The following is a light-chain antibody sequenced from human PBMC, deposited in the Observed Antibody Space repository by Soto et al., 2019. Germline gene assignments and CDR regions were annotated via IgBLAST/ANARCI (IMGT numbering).Light chain of an antibody. CDR1: VLPKRY. CDR3: YSAVDNNLV. Sequence: SYELTQPSSVSVSPGQTASITCSGDVLPKRYARWFQQKPGQAPVLVIYKDSERPSGIPERFSGSSSGTTVTLTISGAQVEDEADYYCYSAVDNNLVFGGGTKLTVL. CDR2: KDS. V-gene: IGLV3-27*01. J-gene: IGLJ3*02.